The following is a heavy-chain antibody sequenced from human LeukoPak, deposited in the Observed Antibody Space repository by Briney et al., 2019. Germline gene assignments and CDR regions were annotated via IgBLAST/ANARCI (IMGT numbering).Heavy chain of an antibody. CDR2: IYYSGST. D-gene: IGHD3-10*01. V-gene: IGHV4-59*01. J-gene: IGHJ5*02. CDR1: GGSISSYY. CDR3: ARAHPGSWFDP. Sequence: PSETLSLTCTVYGGSISSYYWSWIRQPLGKGMEWIGYIYYSGSTNYNPSLKSRVTISVDTSKNQFSLKLSSVTAADTAVYYCARAHPGSWFDPWGQGTLVTVSS.